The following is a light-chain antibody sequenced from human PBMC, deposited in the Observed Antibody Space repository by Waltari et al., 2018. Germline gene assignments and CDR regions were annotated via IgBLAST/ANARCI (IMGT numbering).Light chain of an antibody. CDR1: QSVGKY. CDR3: QMYVNLPAT. CDR2: HTS. Sequence: EIVLTQSPGTLSLSPGERATLSCRASQSVGKYLAWYQQKPGQAPRLLIYHTSTRATGIPDRFSGSGSGTDFSLTISRLEPEDFAVYHCQMYVNLPATFGQGTKVEIK. J-gene: IGKJ1*01. V-gene: IGKV3-20*01.